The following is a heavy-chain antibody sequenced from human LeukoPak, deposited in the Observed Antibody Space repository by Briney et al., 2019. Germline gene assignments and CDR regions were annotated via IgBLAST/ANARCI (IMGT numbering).Heavy chain of an antibody. CDR2: INPIDGDT. Sequence: ASVKVSCKASGYTFTDYYMHWVRQAPGQGFEWMGWINPIDGDTNYAQKFQGRVTMTRDTSISTAHMEVSRLRSDDTAVYYCARANFLYCSSSTCLFDYWGQGTLVTVSS. D-gene: IGHD2-2*01. CDR3: ARANFLYCSSSTCLFDY. CDR1: GYTFTDYY. V-gene: IGHV1-2*02. J-gene: IGHJ4*02.